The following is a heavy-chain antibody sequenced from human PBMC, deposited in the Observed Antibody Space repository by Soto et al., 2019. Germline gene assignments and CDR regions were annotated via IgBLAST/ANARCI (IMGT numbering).Heavy chain of an antibody. CDR2: IYYSGTS. D-gene: IGHD2-8*01. V-gene: IGHV4-39*01. J-gene: IGHJ5*02. CDR1: VGSISSSSYF. CDR3: ARPTRSGAYPKCYPGIHR. Sequence: SETLSLTCTVSVGSISSSSYFCGWIRQPPGKGLEWIGSIYYSGTSYYNPSLKSRVTISVDMSKNQFSLRLSSVTAADTAVYYCARPTRSGAYPKCYPGIHRLGQTTLSIVCS.